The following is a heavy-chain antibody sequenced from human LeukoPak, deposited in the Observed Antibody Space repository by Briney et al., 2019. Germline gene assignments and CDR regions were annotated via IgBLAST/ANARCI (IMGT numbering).Heavy chain of an antibody. V-gene: IGHV4-59*01. J-gene: IGHJ4*02. CDR3: ARRGTPDSLIAAAPFDY. CDR1: GGSISNYY. CDR2: IYYSGST. Sequence: SETLSLTCTVSGGSISNYYWNWIRQPPGKGLEWIGYIYYSGSTNYDPSLKSRVTISVDTSKNQFSLNLSSVTAADTAVYYCARRGTPDSLIAAAPFDYWGQGTLVTVSS. D-gene: IGHD6-13*01.